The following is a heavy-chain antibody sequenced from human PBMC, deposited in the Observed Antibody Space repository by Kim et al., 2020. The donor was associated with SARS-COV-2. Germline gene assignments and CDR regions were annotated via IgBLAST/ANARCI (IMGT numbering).Heavy chain of an antibody. D-gene: IGHD3-10*01. CDR2: ISSSSSYI. Sequence: GGSLRLSCAASGFTFSSYSMNWVRQAPGKGLEWVSSISSSSSYIYYADSVKGRFTISRDNAKNSLYLQMNSLRAEDTAVYYCARESSTSEQLLWFGEPLRWFDPWGQGTLVTVSS. CDR1: GFTFSSYS. J-gene: IGHJ5*02. V-gene: IGHV3-21*01. CDR3: ARESSTSEQLLWFGEPLRWFDP.